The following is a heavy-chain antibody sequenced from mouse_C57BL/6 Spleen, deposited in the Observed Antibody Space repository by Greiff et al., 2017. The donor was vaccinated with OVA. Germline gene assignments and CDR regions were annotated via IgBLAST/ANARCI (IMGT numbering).Heavy chain of an antibody. J-gene: IGHJ4*01. D-gene: IGHD6-1*01. V-gene: IGHV6-3*01. Sequence: EVQGVESGGGLVQPGGSMKLSCVASGFTFSNYWMNWVRQSPAKGLEWVAQIRLKSDNYATHYAESVKGRFTISRDDSKSSVYLQMNNLRAEDTGIYYCTEGPLQDYAMDYWGQGTSVTVSS. CDR1: GFTFSNYW. CDR2: IRLKSDNYAT. CDR3: TEGPLQDYAMDY.